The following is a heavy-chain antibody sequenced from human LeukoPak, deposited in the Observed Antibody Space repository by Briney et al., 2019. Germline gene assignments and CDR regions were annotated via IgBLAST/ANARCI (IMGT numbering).Heavy chain of an antibody. Sequence: SETLSLTCIVSGGSISSGDYYWSWIRQPPGKGLEWIGYIYYSGSTYYNPSLKSRVTISVDTSKKQFSLKLSSVTAADTAVYYCARGIYGGNSGYYFDYWGQGTLVTVSS. D-gene: IGHD4-23*01. J-gene: IGHJ4*02. V-gene: IGHV4-30-4*01. CDR2: IYYSGST. CDR1: GGSISSGDYY. CDR3: ARGIYGGNSGYYFDY.